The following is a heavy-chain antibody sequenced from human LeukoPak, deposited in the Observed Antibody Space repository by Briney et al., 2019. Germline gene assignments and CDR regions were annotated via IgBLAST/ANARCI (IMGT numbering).Heavy chain of an antibody. J-gene: IGHJ4*02. Sequence: ASVKVSCKASGYTFTGYYMHWVRQAPGQGLEWMGWINPNSGGTNYAQKFQGRVTMTRDTSISTAYMELSRLRSDDTAVYYCARAHIAAAGTLSYWGQGTLVTVSS. CDR2: INPNSGGT. CDR1: GYTFTGYY. CDR3: ARAHIAAAGTLSY. V-gene: IGHV1-2*02. D-gene: IGHD6-13*01.